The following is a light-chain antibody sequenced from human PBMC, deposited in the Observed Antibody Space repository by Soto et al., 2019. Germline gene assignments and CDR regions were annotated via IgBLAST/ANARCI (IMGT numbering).Light chain of an antibody. Sequence: EIVLTHYPATLSLSPGDRATLSCRASQRVGSYLGWYQQRPGQAPRLLIYDASNRATGIPARFSGSGSGTDFTLSISSLEPEEFAVYYCQQRSDWPSTFGGGTKVEIK. J-gene: IGKJ4*01. CDR3: QQRSDWPST. V-gene: IGKV3-11*01. CDR1: QRVGSY. CDR2: DAS.